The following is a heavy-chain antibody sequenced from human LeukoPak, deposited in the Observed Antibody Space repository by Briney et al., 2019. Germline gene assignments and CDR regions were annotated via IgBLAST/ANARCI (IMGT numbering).Heavy chain of an antibody. Sequence: GGSLRLSCVASGFAFSSSAMSWVRQAPGKGLEWVSATSSDGSHTFYADSVKGRFTISRDNSKNTLFLQMNSLRAEDTAVYYCARGGYSSSWYHFDYWGQGTLVTVSS. CDR2: TSSDGSHT. D-gene: IGHD6-13*01. CDR3: ARGGYSSSWYHFDY. CDR1: GFAFSSSA. J-gene: IGHJ4*02. V-gene: IGHV3-23*01.